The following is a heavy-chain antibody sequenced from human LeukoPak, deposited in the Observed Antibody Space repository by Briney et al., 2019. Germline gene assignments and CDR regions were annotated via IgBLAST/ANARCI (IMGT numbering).Heavy chain of an antibody. J-gene: IGHJ4*02. V-gene: IGHV3-23*01. CDR3: AKQSAGSTAWYSLHYDF. CDR2: ISGSGGST. CDR1: GFTFSSYA. D-gene: IGHD6-13*01. Sequence: GGSLRLSCAASGFTFSSYAMSWVRQAPGKGLEWVSAISGSGGSTYYADSVKGRFTISRDNSKNTLYLQMNSLRAEDTAVYFCAKQSAGSTAWYSLHYDFWGQGTLVTVSS.